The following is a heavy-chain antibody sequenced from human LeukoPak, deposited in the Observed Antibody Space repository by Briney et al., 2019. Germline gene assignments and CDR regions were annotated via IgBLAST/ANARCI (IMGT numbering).Heavy chain of an antibody. Sequence: GGSLRLSCAASGFTFSRYDMHWVRQAPGKGLEWVAFIRYDGTNKYYADSVRGRFTVSKDNSKNTLYLQMNSLRAEDTAVYYCAKERGVAVAVIDYWGQGTLVTVSS. CDR1: GFTFSRYD. V-gene: IGHV3-30*02. J-gene: IGHJ4*02. CDR2: IRYDGTNK. CDR3: AKERGVAVAVIDY. D-gene: IGHD6-19*01.